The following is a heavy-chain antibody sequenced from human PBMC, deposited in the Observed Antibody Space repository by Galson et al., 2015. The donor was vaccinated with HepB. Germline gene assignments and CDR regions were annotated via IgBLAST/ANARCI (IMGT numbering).Heavy chain of an antibody. D-gene: IGHD5-12*01. J-gene: IGHJ4*02. CDR2: ITSNGGST. Sequence: SLRLSCAASGFTFSSYAMHWVRQAPGKGLEYVSAITSNGGSTFYADSVKGRFTISRDNSKNTLYLQMGSLRAEDMAVYYCARGTGYSGNLRDHWGQGTLVTVSS. CDR1: GFTFSSYA. CDR3: ARGTGYSGNLRDH. V-gene: IGHV3-64*02.